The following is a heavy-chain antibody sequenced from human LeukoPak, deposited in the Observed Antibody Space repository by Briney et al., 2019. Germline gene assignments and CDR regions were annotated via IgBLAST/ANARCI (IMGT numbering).Heavy chain of an antibody. D-gene: IGHD2-2*01. CDR1: GYTFTSYG. V-gene: IGHV1-18*01. CDR2: ISAYNGNT. CDR3: AGMTYCSSTSYQYNWFDP. J-gene: IGHJ5*02. Sequence: ASVKVSCKASGYTFTSYGISWVRQAPGQGLEWMGWISAYNGNTNYAQKLQGRVTMTTDASTSTAYMELRSLRSDDTAVYYCAGMTYCSSTSYQYNWFDPWGQGTLVTVSS.